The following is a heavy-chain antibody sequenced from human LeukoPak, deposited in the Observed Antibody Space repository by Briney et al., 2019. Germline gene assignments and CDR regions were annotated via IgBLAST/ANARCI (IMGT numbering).Heavy chain of an antibody. CDR1: GGSISSGGYS. J-gene: IGHJ5*02. CDR3: AVGATRLLNWFDP. V-gene: IGHV4-30-2*01. D-gene: IGHD1-26*01. Sequence: SETLSLTCAVSGGSISSGGYSWSWIRQPPGKGLEWIGYIYHSGSTYYNPSLKSRVTISVDRSKNQFSLKLSSVTAADTAMYYCAVGATRLLNWFDPWGQGTLVTVSS. CDR2: IYHSGST.